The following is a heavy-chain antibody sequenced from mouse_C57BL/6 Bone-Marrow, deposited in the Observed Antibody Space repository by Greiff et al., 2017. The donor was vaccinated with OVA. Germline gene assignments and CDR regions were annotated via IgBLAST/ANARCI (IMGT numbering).Heavy chain of an antibody. V-gene: IGHV3-6*01. J-gene: IGHJ4*01. CDR2: ISYDGSN. Sequence: EVQLVESGPGLVKPSQSLSLTCSVTGYSITSGYYWNWIRQFPGNKLEWMGYISYDGSNNYNPSLKNRISITRDTSKNQFFLKLNSVTTEDTATYYCARAPPYGSSYVNYAMDYWGQGTSVTVSS. CDR1: GYSITSGYY. CDR3: ARAPPYGSSYVNYAMDY. D-gene: IGHD1-1*01.